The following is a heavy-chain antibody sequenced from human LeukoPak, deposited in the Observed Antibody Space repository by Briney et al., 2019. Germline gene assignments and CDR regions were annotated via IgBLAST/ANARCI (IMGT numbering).Heavy chain of an antibody. D-gene: IGHD3-9*01. CDR2: ISYDGSNK. CDR3: AREGGGYYDILTGYSGRGHDL. CDR1: GFTFSSYA. V-gene: IGHV3-30-3*01. Sequence: PGGSLRLSCAASGFTFSSYAIHWVRQAPGKGLEWVAVISYDGSNKYYADSVKGRFTISRDNSKNTLYLQMNSLRAEDTAVYYCAREGGGYYDILTGYSGRGHDLWGRGTLVTVST. J-gene: IGHJ2*01.